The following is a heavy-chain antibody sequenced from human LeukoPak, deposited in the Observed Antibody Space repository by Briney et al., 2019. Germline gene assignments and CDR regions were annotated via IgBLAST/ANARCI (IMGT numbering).Heavy chain of an antibody. J-gene: IGHJ4*02. CDR2: INYSGTT. CDR3: ARLGTYSGNLFDH. Sequence: PSETLSLTCTVSGGSVSSDSYYWVWVRQPPGKGLEWTGSINYSGTTFYSSSLKSRITLSMDASKNQFSLRLTSVTAADTAVYYCARLGTYSGNLFDHRGQGTLVTVSS. CDR1: GGSVSSDSYY. V-gene: IGHV4-39*01. D-gene: IGHD1-26*01.